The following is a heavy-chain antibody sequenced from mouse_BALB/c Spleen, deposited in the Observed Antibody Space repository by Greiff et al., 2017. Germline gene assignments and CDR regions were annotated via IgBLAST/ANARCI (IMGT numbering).Heavy chain of an antibody. Sequence: EVKLMESGGGLVQPGGSLKLSCAASGFTFSSYTMSWVRQTPEKRLEWVAYISNGGGSTYYPDTVKGRFTISRDNAKNTLYLQMSSLKSEDTAMYYCARHKGYYYGSSSYYFDYWGQGTTLTVSS. CDR2: ISNGGGST. CDR1: GFTFSSYT. CDR3: ARHKGYYYGSSSYYFDY. D-gene: IGHD1-1*01. V-gene: IGHV5-12-2*01. J-gene: IGHJ2*01.